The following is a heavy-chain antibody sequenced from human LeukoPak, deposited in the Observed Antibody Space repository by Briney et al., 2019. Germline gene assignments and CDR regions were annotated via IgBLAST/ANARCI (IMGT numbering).Heavy chain of an antibody. J-gene: IGHJ4*02. V-gene: IGHV4-34*01. CDR2: INHSGST. CDR3: ARPGIAVAGTIPQARLNYFDY. D-gene: IGHD6-19*01. Sequence: PSETLSLTCAVYGGSFSGYYWSWIRQPPGKGLEWIGEINHSGSTNYNPSLKSRVTISVDTSKNQFSLKLSSVTAADTAVYYCARPGIAVAGTIPQARLNYFDYWGQGTLVTVSS. CDR1: GGSFSGYY.